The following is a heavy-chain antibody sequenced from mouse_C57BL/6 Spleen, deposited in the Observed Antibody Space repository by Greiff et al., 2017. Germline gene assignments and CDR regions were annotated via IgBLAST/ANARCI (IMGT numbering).Heavy chain of an antibody. Sequence: QVQLQQSGAELVKPGASVKISCKASGYAFSSYWMNWVKQRPGKGLEWIGQIYPGDGDTNYNGKFKGKATLTADKSSSTAYMQLSSLTSEDSAVYFCARGYSNSYWYFDVWGTGTTVTDSS. CDR2: IYPGDGDT. CDR3: ARGYSNSYWYFDV. CDR1: GYAFSSYW. D-gene: IGHD2-5*01. J-gene: IGHJ1*03. V-gene: IGHV1-80*01.